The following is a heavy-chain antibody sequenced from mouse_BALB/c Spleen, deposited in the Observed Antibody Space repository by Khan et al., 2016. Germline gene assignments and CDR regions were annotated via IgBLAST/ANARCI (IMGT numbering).Heavy chain of an antibody. CDR3: ARYRDGSYGMDY. CDR2: IYYSGTI. V-gene: IGHV3-5*02. D-gene: IGHD1-1*02. CDR1: GISITTGNYR. J-gene: IGHJ4*01. Sequence: EVQLQESGPGLVKPSQTVSLTCTVTGISITTGNYRWSWIRQFPGNKLEWIGYIYYSGTITYNPSLTSRTTITRDTSKNQFFLEMNSLTAEDTATYYCARYRDGSYGMDYWGQGTSVTVSS.